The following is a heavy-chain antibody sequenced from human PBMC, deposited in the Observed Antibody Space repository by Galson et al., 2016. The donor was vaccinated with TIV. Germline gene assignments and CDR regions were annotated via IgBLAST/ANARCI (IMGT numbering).Heavy chain of an antibody. Sequence: CAISGDSVSSNSAAWNWLRQSPSRGLEWLGRTFYRSKWYNDYAPSVKSRITINPDTSKNQFSLQLNSVTPEDTAVYYCARATPSVFEIIRTLDSWGQGTPVPVSS. CDR3: ARATPSVFEIIRTLDS. V-gene: IGHV6-1*01. J-gene: IGHJ4*02. CDR1: GDSVSSNSAA. D-gene: IGHD1-14*01. CDR2: TFYRSKWYN.